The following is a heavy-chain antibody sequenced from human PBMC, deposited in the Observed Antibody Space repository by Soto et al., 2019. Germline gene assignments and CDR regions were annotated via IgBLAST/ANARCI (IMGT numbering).Heavy chain of an antibody. Sequence: SVKVSCKASGGTLSSYAISWVRQAPGQGLEWMGGIIPIFGTANYAQKFQGRVTITADESTSTAYMELSSLRSEDTAVYYCARESDVAAAGTVGYYYYGMDVRGQGTTVTVSS. CDR3: ARESDVAAAGTVGYYYYGMDV. CDR2: IIPIFGTA. V-gene: IGHV1-69*13. CDR1: GGTLSSYA. J-gene: IGHJ6*02. D-gene: IGHD6-13*01.